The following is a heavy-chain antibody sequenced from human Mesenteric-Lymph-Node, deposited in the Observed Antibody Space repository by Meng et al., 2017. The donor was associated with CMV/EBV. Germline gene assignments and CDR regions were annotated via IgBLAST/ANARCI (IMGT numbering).Heavy chain of an antibody. CDR2: IRYDGSNK. J-gene: IGHJ4*02. CDR1: GFTFSSYG. CDR3: ARDRAAAGYFDY. D-gene: IGHD6-13*01. Sequence: GESLKISCAASGFTFSSYGMHWVRQAPGKGLEWVAFIRYDGSNKYYADSVKGRFTISRDNSKNTLYLQMNSLRAEDTAVYYCARDRAAAGYFDYWGQGTLVTVSS. V-gene: IGHV3-30*02.